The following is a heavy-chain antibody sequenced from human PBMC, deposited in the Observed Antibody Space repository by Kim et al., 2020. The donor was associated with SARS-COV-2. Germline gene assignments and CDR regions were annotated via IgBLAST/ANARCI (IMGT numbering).Heavy chain of an antibody. CDR2: INYSGST. CDR1: GGSVSSGSYY. J-gene: IGHJ4*02. D-gene: IGHD3-9*01. Sequence: SETLSLTCTVSGGSVSSGSYYWSWIRQPPGKGLEWIGYINYSGSTNYNPSLKSRVTISVDTSKNQFSLKLSSVTAADTAVYYCARSGDFDWLPHFDYWGQGTLVTVSS. V-gene: IGHV4-61*01. CDR3: ARSGDFDWLPHFDY.